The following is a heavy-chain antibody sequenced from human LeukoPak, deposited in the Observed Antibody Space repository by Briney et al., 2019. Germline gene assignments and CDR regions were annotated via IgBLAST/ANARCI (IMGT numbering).Heavy chain of an antibody. CDR1: GFTFSSYE. V-gene: IGHV3-48*03. Sequence: GGSLRLSCAASGFTFSSYEMNWVRQAPGKGLEWVSYISSSGSTIYYADSVKGRFTISRDNAKNSLCLQMNSLRAEDTAVYYCARDRRGPFAYGDYRFDYWGQGTLVTVSS. CDR2: ISSSGSTI. J-gene: IGHJ4*02. CDR3: ARDRRGPFAYGDYRFDY. D-gene: IGHD4-17*01.